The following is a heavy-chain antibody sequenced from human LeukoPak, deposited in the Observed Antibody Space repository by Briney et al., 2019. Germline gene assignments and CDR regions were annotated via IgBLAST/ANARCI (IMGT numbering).Heavy chain of an antibody. D-gene: IGHD6-6*01. J-gene: IGHJ4*02. CDR3: ARASYSSSSGLDY. Sequence: ASVTVSCKSSGYTFTIYDINWVRQAPGQGLEWVAWMNPNSGGTVYAQNFQGRVTLARDTSIGTAYMELSSLRSEDTAVYYCARASYSSSSGLDYWGQGTLVTVSS. CDR2: MNPNSGGT. V-gene: IGHV1-8*01. CDR1: GYTFTIYD.